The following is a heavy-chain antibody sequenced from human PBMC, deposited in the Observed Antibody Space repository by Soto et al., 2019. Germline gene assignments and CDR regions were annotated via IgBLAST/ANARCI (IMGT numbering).Heavy chain of an antibody. Sequence: ASVKVSCKASGYTFTSYAMHWVRQAPGQRLEWMGWINAGNGNTKYSQKFQGRVTITRDTSASTAYMELSSRRSEDTAVYYCAREEVVVPAATRHWFDPWGQGTLVTVSS. CDR3: AREEVVVPAATRHWFDP. CDR1: GYTFTSYA. J-gene: IGHJ5*02. V-gene: IGHV1-3*01. D-gene: IGHD2-2*01. CDR2: INAGNGNT.